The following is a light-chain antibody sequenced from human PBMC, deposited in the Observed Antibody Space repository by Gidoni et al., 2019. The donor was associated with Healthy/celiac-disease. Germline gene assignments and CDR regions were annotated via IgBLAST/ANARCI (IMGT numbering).Light chain of an antibody. CDR1: QSVSTSY. V-gene: IGKV3-20*01. CDR3: QQYGSSPFT. J-gene: IGKJ3*01. Sequence: EIVLTQSPGTLSLSPGESATLSCRASQSVSTSYFAWYQQKPGQAPRLLIYGASSRATGIPDRFSGSGSGTDFTLTISRLEPEDFAVYYCQQYGSSPFTFGPGTKVDIK. CDR2: GAS.